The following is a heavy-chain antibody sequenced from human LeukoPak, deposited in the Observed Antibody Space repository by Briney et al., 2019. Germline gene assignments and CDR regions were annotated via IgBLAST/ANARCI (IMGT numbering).Heavy chain of an antibody. CDR1: GFTFSSYS. J-gene: IGHJ4*02. D-gene: IGHD5-12*01. CDR2: ISSSSSTI. CDR3: ARGLDSGYDLDDRGGDLADY. V-gene: IGHV3-48*01. Sequence: PGGSLRLSCAASGFTFSSYSMSWVRQAPGKGLEWVSYISSSSSTIYYADSVKGRFTISRDNAKNSLYLQMNSLRAEDTAVYYCARGLDSGYDLDDRGGDLADYWGQGTLVTVSS.